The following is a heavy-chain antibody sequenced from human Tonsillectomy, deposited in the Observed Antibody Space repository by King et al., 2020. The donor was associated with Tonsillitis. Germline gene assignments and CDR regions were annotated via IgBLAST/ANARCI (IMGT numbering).Heavy chain of an antibody. CDR2: ISWNSGSI. Sequence: VQLVESGGGLVQPGRSLRLSCASSGFTFDDYAMHWVRQAPGKSLVWVSGISWNSGSIGYADSVKGRFTISRDNAKNSLYLQMNSLRAEDTDLYYCAKDYGAAGYFDYWGQGTLVTVSS. J-gene: IGHJ4*02. V-gene: IGHV3-9*01. D-gene: IGHD6-13*01. CDR3: AKDYGAAGYFDY. CDR1: GFTFDDYA.